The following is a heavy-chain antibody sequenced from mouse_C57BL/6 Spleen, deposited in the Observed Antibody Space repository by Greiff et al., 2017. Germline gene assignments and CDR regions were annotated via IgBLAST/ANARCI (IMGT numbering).Heavy chain of an antibody. J-gene: IGHJ3*01. Sequence: QVQLQQPGAELVRPGSSVKLSCKASGYTFTSYWMHWVKQRPIQGLEWIGNIDPADSETHYNQKFKDKATLAVDKSSSTANMQLSSLTADDFAVYDCGREDSSYRFAYWGQGTLGTVSA. V-gene: IGHV1-52*01. CDR1: GYTFTSYW. CDR3: GREDSSYRFAY. D-gene: IGHD1-1*01. CDR2: IDPADSET.